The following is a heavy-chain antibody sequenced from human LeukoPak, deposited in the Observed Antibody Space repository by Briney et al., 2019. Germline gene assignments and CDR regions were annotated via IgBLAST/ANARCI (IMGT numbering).Heavy chain of an antibody. Sequence: VASVKVSCKASGYTFTDYYIHWVRQAPGQGLEWMGWINPNSGGTNYAQKFQGRVTMTRDTSISAAYMELSRLRSEDTAVYYCARGVVEQLVLGSADYYYYYMDVWGKGTTVTVSS. CDR3: ARGVVEQLVLGSADYYYYYMDV. CDR1: GYTFTDYY. J-gene: IGHJ6*03. V-gene: IGHV1-2*02. CDR2: INPNSGGT. D-gene: IGHD6-6*01.